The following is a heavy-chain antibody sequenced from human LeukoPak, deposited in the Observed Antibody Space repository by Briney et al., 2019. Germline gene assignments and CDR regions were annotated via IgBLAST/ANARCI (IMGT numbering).Heavy chain of an antibody. D-gene: IGHD3-9*01. Sequence: SETLSLTCTVSGGSISRYYWSWIRQPPGKGLEWSGYIYDSGSTNYNPSLKSRVTISVDTSKNQFSLKLSSVTAADTAVYYCARHDNILTGYYIGYFDYWGQGTLVTVSS. CDR3: ARHDNILTGYYIGYFDY. V-gene: IGHV4-59*08. CDR2: IYDSGST. J-gene: IGHJ4*02. CDR1: GGSISRYY.